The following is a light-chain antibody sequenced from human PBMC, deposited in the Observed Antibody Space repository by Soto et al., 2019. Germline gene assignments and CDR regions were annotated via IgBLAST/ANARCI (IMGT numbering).Light chain of an antibody. CDR3: QPGSTWPPT. CDR2: DAS. CDR1: QSVSSY. V-gene: IGKV3-11*01. J-gene: IGKJ4*01. Sequence: EIVLTQSPATLSLSPGEGATLSCRASQSVSSYLDWYQQKPGQAPRRLIFDASNRATGIPARFSGSGSGTEFPLPISSLEPEDFEFYYCQPGSTWPPTFGGGTRV.